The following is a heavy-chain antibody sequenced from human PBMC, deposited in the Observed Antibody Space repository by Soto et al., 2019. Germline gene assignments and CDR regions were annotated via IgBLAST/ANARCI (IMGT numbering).Heavy chain of an antibody. D-gene: IGHD6-6*01. CDR1: GYTFTSYY. V-gene: IGHV1-46*01. J-gene: IGHJ6*02. CDR3: ARVCIAARSYYYYGMDV. CDR2: INPSGGST. Sequence: ASVKVSCKASGYTFTSYYMHWVRQAPGQRLEWMGIINPSGGSTSYAQKFQGRVTMTRDTSTSTVYMELSSLRSEDTAVYYCARVCIAARSYYYYGMDVWGQGTTVTVSS.